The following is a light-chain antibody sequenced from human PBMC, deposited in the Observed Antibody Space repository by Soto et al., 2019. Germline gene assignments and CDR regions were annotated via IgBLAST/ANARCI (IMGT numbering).Light chain of an antibody. CDR1: ISNIGTNS. CDR3: AAWDDNLNGTL. Sequence: VLTHPPTASWTPGHRVTISCSGDISNIGTNSVHWYQHLPGTAPKLVIYADSQRPSGVPDRFSGSKSGTSASLAISGLQSEDDADYLCAAWDDNLNGTLFGTGTKVTVL. V-gene: IGLV1-44*01. J-gene: IGLJ1*01. CDR2: ADS.